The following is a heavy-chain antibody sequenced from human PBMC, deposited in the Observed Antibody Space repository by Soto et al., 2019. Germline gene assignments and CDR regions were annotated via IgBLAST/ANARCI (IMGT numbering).Heavy chain of an antibody. D-gene: IGHD6-13*01. J-gene: IGHJ6*02. CDR2: VLYSGNT. V-gene: IGHV4-59*08. CDR1: GGPIRAYH. Sequence: SETLSLTCAVSGGPIRAYHWTWIRQPPGKGLEWIGYVLYSGNTKYNPSLKSRVTISVDTSKNQFSLKLSSVTAADTAVYYCVWYSSSLYYGMDVWGQGTTVTVSS. CDR3: VWYSSSLYYGMDV.